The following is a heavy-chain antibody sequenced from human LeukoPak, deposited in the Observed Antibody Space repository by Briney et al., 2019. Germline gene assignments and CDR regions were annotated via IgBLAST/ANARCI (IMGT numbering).Heavy chain of an antibody. Sequence: PGGSLRLSCAASGFTFSSYAMSWVRQAPGKGLEWIGEINHSGSTNYNPSLKSRVTISVDTSKNQFSLKLSSVTAADTAVYYCARRLAYYYESSGYYGNTRHFDYWAREPWSPSPQ. D-gene: IGHD3-22*01. V-gene: IGHV4-34*01. CDR3: ARRLAYYYESSGYYGNTRHFDY. CDR1: GFTFSSYA. CDR2: INHSGST. J-gene: IGHJ4*02.